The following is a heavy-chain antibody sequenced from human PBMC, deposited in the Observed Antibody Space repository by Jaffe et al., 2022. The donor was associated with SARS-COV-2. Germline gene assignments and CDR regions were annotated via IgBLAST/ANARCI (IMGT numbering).Heavy chain of an antibody. CDR3: TRESTVTYPRWTFYYGMDV. D-gene: IGHD4-17*01. J-gene: IGHJ6*02. CDR2: IRSKAYGGTT. V-gene: IGHV3-49*05. Sequence: EVQLVESGGGLVKPGRSLRLSCTASGFTFGDYAMSWFRQAPGKGLEWVGFIRSKAYGGTTEYAASVKGRFTISRDDSKSIAYLQMNSLKTEDTAVYYCTRESTVTYPRWTFYYGMDVWGQGTTVTVSS. CDR1: GFTFGDYA.